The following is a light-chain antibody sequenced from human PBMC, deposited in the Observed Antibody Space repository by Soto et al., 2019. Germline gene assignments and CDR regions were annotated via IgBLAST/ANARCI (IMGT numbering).Light chain of an antibody. J-gene: IGLJ1*01. CDR1: SGAVDAFDY. V-gene: IGLV2-14*01. Sequence: QSVLTQPASVSGSPGQSISISCTGTSGAVDAFDYVSWYQQHPGKAPKLMIFEVSDRPSAVSDRFSGSKAGSTASLTISGLQAEDEADYYCTSFTSSSTQVFGTGTKV. CDR3: TSFTSSSTQV. CDR2: EVS.